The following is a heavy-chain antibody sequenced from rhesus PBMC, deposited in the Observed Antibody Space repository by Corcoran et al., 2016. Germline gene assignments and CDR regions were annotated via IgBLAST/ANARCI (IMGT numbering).Heavy chain of an antibody. J-gene: IGHJ4*01. D-gene: IGHD1-1*01. CDR2: INSGGGST. Sequence: EVQLVETGGGLVQPGGSLKLSCAASGFTFSIYGMSWVRQAPVKGLEVFSAINSGGGSTDYEYSVKGRFTISRDNSKNTLSLQMNSLRAEDTAVYYCSKYRFDYWGQGVLVTVSS. CDR3: SKYRFDY. V-gene: IGHV3S5*01. CDR1: GFTFSIYG.